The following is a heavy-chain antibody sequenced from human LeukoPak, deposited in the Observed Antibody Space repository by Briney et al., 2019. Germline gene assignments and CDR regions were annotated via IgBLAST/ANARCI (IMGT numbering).Heavy chain of an antibody. CDR3: AAHPHCSSTGCYPYYYYYYMDV. CDR1: GYTFTSYG. J-gene: IGHJ6*03. D-gene: IGHD2-2*01. Sequence: GASVKVSCKASGYTFTSYGISWVRQAPGQGLEWMGWISAYNGNTNYAQKLQGRVTMTTDTSTSTAYMELRSLRSDDTAVYYCAAHPHCSSTGCYPYYYYYYMDVWGKGTTVTVSS. V-gene: IGHV1-18*01. CDR2: ISAYNGNT.